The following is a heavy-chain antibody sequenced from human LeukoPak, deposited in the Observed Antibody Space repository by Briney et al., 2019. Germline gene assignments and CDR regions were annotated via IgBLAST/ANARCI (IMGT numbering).Heavy chain of an antibody. J-gene: IGHJ5*02. Sequence: SETLSLTCAVYGGSFSGYYWSWIRQPPGKGLEWIGEINHSGSTNYNPSLKSRVTISVDTSKNQYSLKLSSVTAADTAVYYCARRFDPWGQGTLVTVSS. V-gene: IGHV4-34*01. CDR1: GGSFSGYY. CDR3: ARRFDP. CDR2: INHSGST.